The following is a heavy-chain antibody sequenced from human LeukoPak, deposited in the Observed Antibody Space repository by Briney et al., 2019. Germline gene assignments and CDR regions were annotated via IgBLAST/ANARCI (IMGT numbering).Heavy chain of an antibody. Sequence: GESLKISCKGSGYSFTSYWIGWVRQMPGKGLEWMGIIYPSDSDTRYSPSFQGQVTISADKSSNTAYLQWSSLKASDTAMYYCARPGGSYGSDFDFWGQGTLVTVSS. V-gene: IGHV5-51*01. J-gene: IGHJ4*02. CDR2: IYPSDSDT. CDR3: ARPGGSYGSDFDF. CDR1: GYSFTSYW. D-gene: IGHD1-26*01.